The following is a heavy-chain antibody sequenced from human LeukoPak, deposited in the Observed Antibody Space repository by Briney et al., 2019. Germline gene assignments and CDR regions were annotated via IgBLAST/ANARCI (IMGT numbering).Heavy chain of an antibody. Sequence: GRSLRLSCAASGFTFDDYAMHWVRQAPGKGLEWVSGISWNSSSIGYVDSVRGRFTISRDNAKKSLYLQMNSLRVEDTALYYCAKDSSAYYYGSGSYLDYWGQGTLVTVSS. V-gene: IGHV3-9*01. CDR2: ISWNSSSI. CDR3: AKDSSAYYYGSGSYLDY. J-gene: IGHJ4*02. D-gene: IGHD3-10*01. CDR1: GFTFDDYA.